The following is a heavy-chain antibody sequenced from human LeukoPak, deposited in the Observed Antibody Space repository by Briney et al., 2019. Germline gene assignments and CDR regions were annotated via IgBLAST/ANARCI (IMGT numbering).Heavy chain of an antibody. Sequence: SETLSLTCAVYGGSFSGYYWSWIRQPPGKGLEWIGEINHSGSTNYNPSLKSRVTISVDTSKNQFSLKLSSVTAADTAVYYCARDSGNYPYYFDYWGQGTLVTVSS. CDR1: GGSFSGYY. CDR2: INHSGST. D-gene: IGHD1-26*01. J-gene: IGHJ4*02. V-gene: IGHV4-34*01. CDR3: ARDSGNYPYYFDY.